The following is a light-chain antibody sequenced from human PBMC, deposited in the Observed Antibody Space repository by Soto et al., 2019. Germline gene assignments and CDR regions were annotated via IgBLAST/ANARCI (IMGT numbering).Light chain of an antibody. CDR2: DAS. V-gene: IGKV1-5*01. CDR1: QSISSW. CDR3: QQYNSYWT. J-gene: IGKJ1*01. Sequence: EMQKTQYPSTLSASVGDRVTITCRASQSISSWLAWYQQKPGKAPKLLIYDASSLESGVPSRFSGSGSGTEFTLTISSLQPDDFATYYCQQYNSYWTFGQGTEVDIK.